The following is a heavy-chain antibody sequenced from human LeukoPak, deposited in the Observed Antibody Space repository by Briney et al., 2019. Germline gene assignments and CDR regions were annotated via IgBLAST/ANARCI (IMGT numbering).Heavy chain of an antibody. CDR1: GGSINSSSYY. D-gene: IGHD3-16*01. CDR2: IYYSGST. CDR3: ARGKIILWGDPVTLDY. V-gene: IGHV4-39*07. J-gene: IGHJ4*02. Sequence: SETLSLTCTVSGGSINSSSYYWDWIRQPPGKGLEWIGNIYYSGSTYYSPSLKSRVTISVDTSKNQFSLNLSSVTAADTAVYYCARGKIILWGDPVTLDYWGPGTLVTVSS.